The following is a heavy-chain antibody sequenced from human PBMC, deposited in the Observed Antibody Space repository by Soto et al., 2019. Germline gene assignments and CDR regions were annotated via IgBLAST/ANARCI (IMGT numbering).Heavy chain of an antibody. V-gene: IGHV1-8*01. CDR3: ARGRRPGASDTGDY. Sequence: ASVKVSCKASGYTFTSYDINWVRQATGQGLEWMGWMNPNSGNTGYAQKFQGRVTMTRNTSISTAYMELSSLRSEDTAVYYCARGRRPGASDTGDYWGQGTLVTVSS. D-gene: IGHD1-1*01. CDR1: GYTFTSYD. CDR2: MNPNSGNT. J-gene: IGHJ4*02.